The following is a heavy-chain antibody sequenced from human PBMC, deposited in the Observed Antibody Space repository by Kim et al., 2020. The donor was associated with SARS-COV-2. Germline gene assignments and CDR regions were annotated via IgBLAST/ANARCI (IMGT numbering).Heavy chain of an antibody. CDR2: IKQDGSEK. V-gene: IGHV3-7*01. CDR1: GFTFSSYW. J-gene: IGHJ4*02. Sequence: GGSLRLSCAASGFTFSSYWMSWVRQAPGKGLEWVANIKQDGSEKYYVDSVKGRFTISRDNAKNSLYLQMNSLRAEDTAVYYCARIYFDWLLLRPFDYWGQGTLVTVSS. CDR3: ARIYFDWLLLRPFDY. D-gene: IGHD3-9*01.